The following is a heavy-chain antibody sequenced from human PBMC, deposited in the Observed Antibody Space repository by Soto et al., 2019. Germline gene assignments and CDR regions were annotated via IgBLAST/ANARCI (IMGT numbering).Heavy chain of an antibody. D-gene: IGHD1-26*01. J-gene: IGHJ4*02. Sequence: SETLSLTCTVSGGSISSGGYYWIWIRQHPGKGLEWIGYIYYSGSTYYNPSLKSRVTISVDTSKNQFSLKLSSVTAADTAVYYCARDRNGSLDYWGQGTLVTVSS. CDR2: IYYSGST. CDR3: ARDRNGSLDY. CDR1: GGSISSGGYY. V-gene: IGHV4-31*03.